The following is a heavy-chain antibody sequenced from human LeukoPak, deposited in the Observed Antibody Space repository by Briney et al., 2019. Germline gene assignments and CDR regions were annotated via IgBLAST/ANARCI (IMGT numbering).Heavy chain of an antibody. CDR3: ARRAGGYSHPYDY. D-gene: IGHD4-23*01. V-gene: IGHV3-23*01. CDR1: GFTFSSYA. Sequence: PGGTLRLSCAASGFTFSSYAMSWVRQAPGKGLEWAPAISGSGGSTYYADSVKGRFTISRDNSKNTLYLQMNSLRAEDTAVYYCARRAGGYSHPYDYWGQGILVTVSS. CDR2: ISGSGGST. J-gene: IGHJ4*02.